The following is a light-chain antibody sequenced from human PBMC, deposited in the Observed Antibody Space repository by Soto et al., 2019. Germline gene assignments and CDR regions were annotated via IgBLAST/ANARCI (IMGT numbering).Light chain of an antibody. CDR3: QQYNTYSPERT. CDR1: QSIGRW. Sequence: AFVGDRVTITCRASQSIGRWLAWYQQKPGKAPKLLIYDASSLESGVPSRFSGSGSGTEFTLTISSLQPDDFATYYCQQYNTYSPERTFGQGTKVDIK. V-gene: IGKV1-5*01. CDR2: DAS. J-gene: IGKJ1*01.